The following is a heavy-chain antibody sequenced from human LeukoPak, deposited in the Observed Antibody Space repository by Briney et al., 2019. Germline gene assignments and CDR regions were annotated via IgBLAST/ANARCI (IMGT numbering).Heavy chain of an antibody. Sequence: GGSLRLSCAASGFTFSSYSMNWVRQAPGKGLEWVSSISSGSSSIYYADSLKGRFTISSDNARNSLYLQMNTLRADDTAVYYCARGRGWTYDSWGRGTLVTVSS. V-gene: IGHV3-21*01. CDR3: ARGRGWTYDS. CDR2: ISSGSSSI. CDR1: GFTFSSYS. D-gene: IGHD6-19*01. J-gene: IGHJ4*02.